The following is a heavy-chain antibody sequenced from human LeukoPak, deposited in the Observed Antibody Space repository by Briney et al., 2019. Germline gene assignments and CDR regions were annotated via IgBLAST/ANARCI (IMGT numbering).Heavy chain of an antibody. CDR2: ISSSGSTI. CDR1: GFTFSSYE. J-gene: IGHJ4*02. D-gene: IGHD5-12*01. V-gene: IGHV3-48*03. Sequence: PGGSLRLSCAASGFTFSSYEMNWVRQAPGKGLEWVSYISSSGSTIYYADSVKGRFTISRDNSKNTLYLQMSSLRAEDTALYYCARGGAYDSHGVLDYWGQGALVTVSS. CDR3: ARGGAYDSHGVLDY.